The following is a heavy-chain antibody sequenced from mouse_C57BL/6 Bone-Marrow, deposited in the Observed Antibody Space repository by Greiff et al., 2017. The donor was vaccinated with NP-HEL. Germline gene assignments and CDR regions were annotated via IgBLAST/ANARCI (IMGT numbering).Heavy chain of an antibody. J-gene: IGHJ2*01. CDR3: TFRPLDY. CDR1: GFNIKDDY. D-gene: IGHD3-2*02. CDR2: IDPENGDT. V-gene: IGHV14-4*01. Sequence: VQLQQSGAELVRPGASVKLSCTASGFNIKDDYMHWVKQRPEQGLEWIGWIDPENGDTEYASKFQGKATITADTSSNTAYLQLSSLTSEDTAVYYCTFRPLDYWGQGTTLTVSS.